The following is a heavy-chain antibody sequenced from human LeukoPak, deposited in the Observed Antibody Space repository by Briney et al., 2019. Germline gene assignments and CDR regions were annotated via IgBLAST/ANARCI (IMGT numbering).Heavy chain of an antibody. Sequence: SETLSLTCTVSGGSISSSSYYWGWIRQPPGKGLEWIGSIYYSGSTYYNPSLKSRVTISVDTSKNQFSLKLSSVTAADTAVYYCARGPPGNWFDPWGQGTLVTVSS. CDR2: IYYSGST. CDR3: ARGPPGNWFDP. CDR1: GGSISSSSYY. J-gene: IGHJ5*02. V-gene: IGHV4-39*07.